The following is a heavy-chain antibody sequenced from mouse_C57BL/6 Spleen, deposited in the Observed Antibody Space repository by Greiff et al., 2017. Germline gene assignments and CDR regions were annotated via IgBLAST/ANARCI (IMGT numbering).Heavy chain of an antibody. CDR2: INPNNGGT. V-gene: IGHV1-26*01. J-gene: IGHJ2*01. CDR3: ASREYTGSFDY. D-gene: IGHD4-1*01. CDR1: GYTFTDYY. Sequence: EVQLQQSGPELVKPGASVKISCKASGYTFTDYYMNWVKQSHGKSLEWIGDINPNNGGTSYNQKFKGKATLTVDKSSSTAYMELRSLTSEDSAVYYCASREYTGSFDYWGQGTTLTVSA.